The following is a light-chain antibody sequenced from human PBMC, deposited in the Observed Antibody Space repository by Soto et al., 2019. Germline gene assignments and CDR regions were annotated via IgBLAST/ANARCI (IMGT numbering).Light chain of an antibody. CDR1: QSVSSY. V-gene: IGKV3-11*01. Sequence: EIVLTQSPATLSLSPGERATLSCRASQSVSSYLAWYQQKPGQAPRLLIYDASNGATGIPARFSGSGSGTDFALTISSLEPEDFAVYYCQERSNWSWTFGQGTK. J-gene: IGKJ1*01. CDR2: DAS. CDR3: QERSNWSWT.